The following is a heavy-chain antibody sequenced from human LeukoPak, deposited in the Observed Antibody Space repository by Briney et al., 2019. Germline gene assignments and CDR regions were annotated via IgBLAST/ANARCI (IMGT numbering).Heavy chain of an antibody. CDR3: AKPPTTVTTRGFDY. CDR1: GFTFSSYS. Sequence: GGSLRLSCAASGFTFSSYSMNWVRQAPGKGLQWVSAICDNGGCTYYADSVKGRFTISRDNSKNTLYLQMSGLRAEDTAIYYCAKPPTTVTTRGFDYWGQGTLVTVSP. J-gene: IGHJ4*02. V-gene: IGHV3-23*01. CDR2: ICDNGGCT. D-gene: IGHD4-17*01.